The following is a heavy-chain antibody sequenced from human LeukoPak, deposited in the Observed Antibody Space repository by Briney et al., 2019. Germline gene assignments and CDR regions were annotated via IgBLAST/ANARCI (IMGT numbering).Heavy chain of an antibody. V-gene: IGHV1-3*01. CDR1: GYTLTSYA. CDR3: ARGRDGYNSLDY. Sequence: ASVKVSCKASGYTLTSYAMHWVRQAPGQRLEWMGWINAGNGNTKYSQKFQGRVTITRDTSASTAYMELSSLRSEDTAVYYCARGRDGYNSLDYWGQGTLVTVSS. CDR2: INAGNGNT. J-gene: IGHJ4*02. D-gene: IGHD5-24*01.